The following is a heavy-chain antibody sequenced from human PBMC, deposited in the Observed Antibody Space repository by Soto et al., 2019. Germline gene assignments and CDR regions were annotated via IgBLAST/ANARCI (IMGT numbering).Heavy chain of an antibody. V-gene: IGHV3-9*01. CDR1: GFTFDDYA. Sequence: EMQLVESGGGLVQPGRSLRLSCAASGFTFDDYAMHWVRQVPGKGLEWVSGISWNSGIIDYADSVKGRFTISRDSAKNSLYLKMNRLKPEDTALYYCTKDIEWGGSPLNHAFDGWGQGTMVSVSS. CDR2: ISWNSGII. D-gene: IGHD1-26*01. CDR3: TKDIEWGGSPLNHAFDG. J-gene: IGHJ3*01.